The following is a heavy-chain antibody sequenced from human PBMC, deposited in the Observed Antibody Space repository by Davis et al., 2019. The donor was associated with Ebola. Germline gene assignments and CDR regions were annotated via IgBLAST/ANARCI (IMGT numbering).Heavy chain of an antibody. Sequence: GESLKISCAASGFTFSTYSMSWVRQAPGKGLEWVSSISSDSDYIYYADSAKGRFTISRDNSKNTLYLQMNSLRAEDTAVYYCAKISSTVTTGYWGQGTLVTVSS. V-gene: IGHV3-21*01. CDR2: ISSDSDYI. CDR1: GFTFSTYS. D-gene: IGHD4-17*01. CDR3: AKISSTVTTGY. J-gene: IGHJ4*02.